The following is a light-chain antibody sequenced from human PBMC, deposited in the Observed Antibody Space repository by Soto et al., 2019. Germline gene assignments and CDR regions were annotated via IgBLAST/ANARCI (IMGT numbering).Light chain of an antibody. CDR3: QQRYNWPRT. Sequence: IVLTQSPAILSLSPGERATLSCRASEDVGNSLAWYQQRPGQSPRLLIYDVSNRATGIPSRFSGSDSGADFTLTISSLEPDDFAIYYCQQRYNWPRTFGQGTRVEI. J-gene: IGKJ1*01. CDR2: DVS. CDR1: EDVGNS. V-gene: IGKV3-11*01.